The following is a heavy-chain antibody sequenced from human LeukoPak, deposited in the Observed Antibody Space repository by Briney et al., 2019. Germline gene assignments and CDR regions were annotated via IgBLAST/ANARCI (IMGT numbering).Heavy chain of an antibody. CDR3: ARGYTAMANFDY. CDR2: IYYSGST. Sequence: SETLSLTCTVSGGSISSYYWSWIRQPPGKGLEWIGYIYYSGSTNYNPSLKSRVTISVDTSKNQFSLKLSSVTAADTAVYYCARGYTAMANFDYWGQGTLVIVSS. CDR1: GGSISSYY. J-gene: IGHJ4*02. D-gene: IGHD5-18*01. V-gene: IGHV4-59*01.